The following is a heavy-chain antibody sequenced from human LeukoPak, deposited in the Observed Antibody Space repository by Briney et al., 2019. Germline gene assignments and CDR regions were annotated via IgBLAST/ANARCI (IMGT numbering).Heavy chain of an antibody. J-gene: IGHJ4*02. V-gene: IGHV3-48*03. CDR3: ARERAGGGGFDY. Sequence: GGSLRLSCAASGFTFSSYEMNWVRQAPGKGLEWVSYISSSGSTIYYADSVKGRFTISRDNARNSLYLQMNSLGAEDTAVYYCARERAGGGGFDYWGQGTLVTVSS. D-gene: IGHD3-16*01. CDR1: GFTFSSYE. CDR2: ISSSGSTI.